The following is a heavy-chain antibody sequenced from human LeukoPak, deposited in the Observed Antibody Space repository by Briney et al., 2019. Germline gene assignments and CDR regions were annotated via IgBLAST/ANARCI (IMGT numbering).Heavy chain of an antibody. J-gene: IGHJ4*02. CDR2: ISSSSSYI. Sequence: PGGSLRLSCAASGFTFSSYSMNWVRQAPGKGLEWVSSISSSSSYIYYADSVKGRFTISRDNAKNSLYLQMNSLRAEDTAVYYCARDLETVYYDFWSGYHYFDYWGQGTLVTVSS. CDR1: GFTFSSYS. D-gene: IGHD3-3*01. CDR3: ARDLETVYYDFWSGYHYFDY. V-gene: IGHV3-21*01.